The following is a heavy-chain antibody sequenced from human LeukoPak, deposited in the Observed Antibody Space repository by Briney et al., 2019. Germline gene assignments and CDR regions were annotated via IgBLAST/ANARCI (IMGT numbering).Heavy chain of an antibody. CDR3: ARASYSYDINGWVPFDY. CDR2: IYYSGST. J-gene: IGHJ4*02. Sequence: SETLSLTCTVSGGSIRSSSYYWGWIRQPPGKGLEWIGSIYYSGSTYYNPSLKSRVTISVDTSKNQFSLRLSSVTAADTAVYYCARASYSYDINGWVPFDYWGQGTLVTVSS. D-gene: IGHD3-22*01. V-gene: IGHV4-39*01. CDR1: GGSIRSSSYY.